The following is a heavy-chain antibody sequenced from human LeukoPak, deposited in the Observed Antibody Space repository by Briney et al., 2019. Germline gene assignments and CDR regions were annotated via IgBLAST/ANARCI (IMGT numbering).Heavy chain of an antibody. J-gene: IGHJ4*02. V-gene: IGHV3-30*02. D-gene: IGHD6-13*01. CDR3: AKWGPAANYFDY. CDR2: IRYDGSNK. Sequence: GGSLRLSCAASGFTFSSYGMHWVRQAPGKGLEWVAFIRYDGSNKYYADSVKGRFTISRDNSKNTLYLQMNSLRAEDTAVYYCAKWGPAANYFDYWGQGTLVTVSS. CDR1: GFTFSSYG.